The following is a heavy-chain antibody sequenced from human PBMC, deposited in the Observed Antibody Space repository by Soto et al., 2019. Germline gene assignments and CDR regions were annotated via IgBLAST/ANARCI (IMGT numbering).Heavy chain of an antibody. J-gene: IGHJ3*02. V-gene: IGHV3-21*01. CDR3: ARGGWELPRRGDAFDI. Sequence: EVQLVESGGGLVKPGGSLRLSCAASGFTFTSYSMNWVRQAPGKGLVWVSSISSSSTYIYYADSVKGRLTIFRDNARNSLYLQMNSLSAEHTAVYYRARGGWELPRRGDAFDIWGQGTVVSVSS. CDR2: ISSSSTYI. D-gene: IGHD1-26*01. CDR1: GFTFTSYS.